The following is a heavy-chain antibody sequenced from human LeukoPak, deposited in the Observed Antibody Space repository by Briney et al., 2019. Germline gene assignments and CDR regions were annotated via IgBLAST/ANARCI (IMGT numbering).Heavy chain of an antibody. Sequence: GGSLRLSCAASGFTFSSYTMNWVRQARGQGLEWVSTISDPHSGSETHYADSVKGRFTISRDDSQNTLYLQMDSLRAEDTAVYYCTTRLRNHFDYWGQGTQVTVSS. J-gene: IGHJ4*02. CDR2: ISDPHSGSET. D-gene: IGHD5-12*01. CDR3: TTRLRNHFDY. V-gene: IGHV3-23*01. CDR1: GFTFSSYT.